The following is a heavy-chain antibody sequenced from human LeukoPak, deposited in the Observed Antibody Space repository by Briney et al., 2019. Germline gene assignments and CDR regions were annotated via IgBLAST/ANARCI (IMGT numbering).Heavy chain of an antibody. J-gene: IGHJ6*03. CDR2: IYTSGST. CDR3: ARDKYFDWLLSGTYYDYYMDV. V-gene: IGHV4-4*07. D-gene: IGHD3-9*01. CDR1: GGSISSYY. Sequence: SETLSLTCTVSGGSISSYYWSWIRQPAGKGLEWIGRIYTSGSTNYNPSLKSRVTMSVDTSKNQFSLKLSSVTAADTAVYYCARDKYFDWLLSGTYYDYYMDVWGKGTTVTVSS.